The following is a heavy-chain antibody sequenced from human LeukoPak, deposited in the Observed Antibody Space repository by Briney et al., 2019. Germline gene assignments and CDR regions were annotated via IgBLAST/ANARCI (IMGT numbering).Heavy chain of an antibody. CDR3: ARDTDSGGYYLYFDC. V-gene: IGHV3-33*01. J-gene: IGHJ4*02. CDR2: ICSDGSNK. Sequence: GGTLRLSCAASGFTFSRYGMHWVRQAPGKGLEWVAIICSDGSNKYYADSVKGRFTISRDNSKNTLYLQMNSLRAEDTAVYYCARDTDSGGYYLYFDCWGQGTLVTVPS. D-gene: IGHD3-22*01. CDR1: GFTFSRYG.